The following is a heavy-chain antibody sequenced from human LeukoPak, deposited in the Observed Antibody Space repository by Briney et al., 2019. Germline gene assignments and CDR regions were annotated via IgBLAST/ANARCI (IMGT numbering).Heavy chain of an antibody. CDR1: GFTFSSYS. CDR2: ISSSSTYI. CDR3: ARVPGVYFDY. Sequence: GGSLRLSGAASGFTFSSYSMNWVRQAPGKGLEWVSSISSSSTYIYYTDSVKGRFTISRDNAKNSLYLQMNSLRAEDTAVYYCARVPGVYFDYWGQGTLVTVSS. J-gene: IGHJ4*02. V-gene: IGHV3-21*06.